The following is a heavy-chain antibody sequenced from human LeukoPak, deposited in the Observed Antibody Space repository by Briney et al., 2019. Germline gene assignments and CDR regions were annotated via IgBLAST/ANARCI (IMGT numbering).Heavy chain of an antibody. Sequence: SETLSLTCTVSGYSISSGYYWGWIRQPPGKGLEWIGSIYHSGSTYYNPSLKSRVTISVDTSKNQFSQKLSSVTAADTAVYYCARDQVTVWLRGYYFDYWGQGTLVTVSS. V-gene: IGHV4-38-2*02. CDR2: IYHSGST. J-gene: IGHJ4*02. CDR3: ARDQVTVWLRGYYFDY. CDR1: GYSISSGYY. D-gene: IGHD5-12*01.